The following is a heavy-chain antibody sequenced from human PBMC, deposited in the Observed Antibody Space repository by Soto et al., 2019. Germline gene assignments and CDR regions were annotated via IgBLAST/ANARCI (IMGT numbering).Heavy chain of an antibody. CDR1: GYTFTSYA. J-gene: IGHJ4*02. CDR2: INAGNGNT. D-gene: IGHD1-26*01. CDR3: ARTLVGATPADY. Sequence: QVQLVQSGAEVKKPGASVKVSCKASGYTFTSYAMHWVRQAPGQRLEWMGWINAGNGNTKYSQKFQGRVTITRDTSASTAYMELSSLRSEDTAVYCCARTLVGATPADYWGQGTLVTVSS. V-gene: IGHV1-3*01.